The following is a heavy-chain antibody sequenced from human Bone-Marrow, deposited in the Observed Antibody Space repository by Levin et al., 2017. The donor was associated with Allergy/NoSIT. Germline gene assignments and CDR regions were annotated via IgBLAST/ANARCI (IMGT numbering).Heavy chain of an antibody. J-gene: IGHJ4*02. CDR2: IKKDGSDQ. D-gene: IGHD3-22*01. V-gene: IGHV3-7*01. Sequence: GASVKVSCAASGFTFSNYWMSWVRQAPGKGLEWVANIKKDGSDQYYVDSVKGRFTISRDNAKSSLYLQMNSLRAEDTAVYFCAREWDDSGSSPLIVHWGQGTLVTVSS. CDR1: GFTFSNYW. CDR3: AREWDDSGSSPLIVH.